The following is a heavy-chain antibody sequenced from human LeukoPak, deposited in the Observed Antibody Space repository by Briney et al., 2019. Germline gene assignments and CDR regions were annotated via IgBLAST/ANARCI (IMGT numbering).Heavy chain of an antibody. CDR3: ARDPGGIRSGPIDY. CDR1: GYTFTGYY. CDR2: INPNSGGT. V-gene: IGHV1-2*02. J-gene: IGHJ4*02. Sequence: ASVKVSCKASGYTFTGYYMHWVRQAPGQGLEWMGWINPNSGGTNYAQKFQGRVTMTRDTSISTAYMELSRLRSDDTAVYYCARDPGGIRSGPIDYWGQGTLVTVSS. D-gene: IGHD6-19*01.